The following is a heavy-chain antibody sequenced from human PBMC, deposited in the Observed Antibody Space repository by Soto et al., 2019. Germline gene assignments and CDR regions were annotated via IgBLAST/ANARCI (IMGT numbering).Heavy chain of an antibody. CDR2: ISAYNGNT. Sequence: QVQLVQSGAEVKKPGASVKVSCKASGYTFTSYGISWVRQAPGQGLEWMGWISAYNGNTKYAQKLQGSVTMTTYTSTSTAYMELRSLRSVDTAVYYCARDRPGYSSQSWGQGTLVTVSS. J-gene: IGHJ4*02. CDR1: GYTFTSYG. D-gene: IGHD6-19*01. V-gene: IGHV1-18*01. CDR3: ARDRPGYSSQS.